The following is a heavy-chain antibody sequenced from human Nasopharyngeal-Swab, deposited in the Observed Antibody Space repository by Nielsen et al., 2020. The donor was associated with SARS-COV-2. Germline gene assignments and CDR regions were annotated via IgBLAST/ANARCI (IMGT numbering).Heavy chain of an antibody. Sequence: VRQAPGKGLEWVSTISISGGSTYYADSVKGRFTISRDNSRNTLYLQMNSLRAEDTAVYYCAKRSGTYQYYFDCWGQGTLVTVSS. CDR3: AKRSGTYQYYFDC. D-gene: IGHD1-26*01. V-gene: IGHV3-23*01. J-gene: IGHJ4*02. CDR2: ISISGGST.